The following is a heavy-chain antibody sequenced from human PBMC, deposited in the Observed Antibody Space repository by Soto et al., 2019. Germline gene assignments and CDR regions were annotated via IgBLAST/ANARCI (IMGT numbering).Heavy chain of an antibody. J-gene: IGHJ6*02. D-gene: IGHD3-3*01. CDR1: GYTFTSYG. Sequence: QVQLVQSGAEVKKPGASVKVSCKASGYTFTSYGISWVRLAPGQGLEWMGWISAYNGNTNYAQKLQGRVTMTTDTSTSTAYMELRSLRSDDTAVYYCARDEWDDFWSGYYKSYYYGMDVWGQGTTVTVSS. CDR2: ISAYNGNT. CDR3: ARDEWDDFWSGYYKSYYYGMDV. V-gene: IGHV1-18*04.